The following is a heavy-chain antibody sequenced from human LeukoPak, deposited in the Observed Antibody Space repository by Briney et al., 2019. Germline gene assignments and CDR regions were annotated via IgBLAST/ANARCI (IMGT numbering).Heavy chain of an antibody. CDR3: ARDRTGTTVTNYFDY. D-gene: IGHD4-17*01. V-gene: IGHV1-69*05. CDR2: IIPIFGTA. J-gene: IGHJ4*02. CDR1: GGTFSSYA. Sequence: SVKVSCKASGGTFSSYAISWVRQAPGQGLEWMGGIIPIFGTANYAQKFQGRVTITTDESTSTAYMELSSLTSEDTAVYYCARDRTGTTVTNYFDYWGQGTLVTVSS.